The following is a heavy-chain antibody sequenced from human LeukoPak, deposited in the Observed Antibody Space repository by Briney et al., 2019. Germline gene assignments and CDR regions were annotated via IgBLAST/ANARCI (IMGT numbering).Heavy chain of an antibody. CDR2: IYHSGST. Sequence: SETLSLTCAVSGYSISSGYYWGWIRQPPGKGLEWIGSIYHSGSTYYNPSLKSRVTISVDTSKNQFSLKLSSVTAADTAVYYCARRSPYYAFDIWGQGTMVTVSS. CDR3: ARRSPYYAFDI. J-gene: IGHJ3*02. V-gene: IGHV4-38-2*01. D-gene: IGHD2-8*01. CDR1: GYSISSGYY.